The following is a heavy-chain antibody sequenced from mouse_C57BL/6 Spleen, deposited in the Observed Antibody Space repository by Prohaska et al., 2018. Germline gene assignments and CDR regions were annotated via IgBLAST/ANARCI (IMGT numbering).Heavy chain of an antibody. D-gene: IGHD1-1*01. Sequence: EVKLEESGGGLVQPGGSMKLSCVASGFTFSNYWMNWVRQSPEKGLEWVAQIRLKSDNYATHYAESVKGRFTISRDDSKSRVYLQMNNLRAEDTGIYYCTDSLDAMDYWGQGTSVTVSS. CDR3: TDSLDAMDY. V-gene: IGHV6-3*01. J-gene: IGHJ4*01. CDR2: IRLKSDNYAT. CDR1: GFTFSNYW.